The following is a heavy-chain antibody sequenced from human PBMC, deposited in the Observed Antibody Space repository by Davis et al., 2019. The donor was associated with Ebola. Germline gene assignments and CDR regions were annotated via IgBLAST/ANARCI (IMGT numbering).Heavy chain of an antibody. J-gene: IGHJ4*02. CDR2: ITNNGGST. Sequence: PGGSLRLSCSVSGFMFSSYAMHWVRQAPGKGLQYVSGITNNGGSTYYADSVKGRFIISRDNSKNTLYLQMSSLRIEDTAVYYCAKGSDRDYWGQGTLVTVSS. CDR3: AKGSDRDY. CDR1: GFMFSSYA. V-gene: IGHV3-64D*06.